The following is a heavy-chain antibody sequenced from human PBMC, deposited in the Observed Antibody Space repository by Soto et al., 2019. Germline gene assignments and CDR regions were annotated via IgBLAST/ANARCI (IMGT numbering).Heavy chain of an antibody. Sequence: QVKLVQSGAEVKKPGSSVKVSCKASGGTFSSYTISWVRQAPGQGLEWMGRIIPILGIAKYAQKFEGRVTITADKPTRTAYMERSSLRYEDTAVYYCAFQDRYGGNSYYFDYWGQGTLVTVSS. D-gene: IGHD2-21*02. CDR2: IIPILGIA. V-gene: IGHV1-69*02. J-gene: IGHJ4*02. CDR1: GGTFSSYT. CDR3: AFQDRYGGNSYYFDY.